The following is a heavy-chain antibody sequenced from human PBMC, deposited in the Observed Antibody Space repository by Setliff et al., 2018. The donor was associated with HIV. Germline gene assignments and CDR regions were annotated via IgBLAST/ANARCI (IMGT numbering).Heavy chain of an antibody. V-gene: IGHV1-24*01. J-gene: IGHJ4*02. CDR2: LDRDDGEK. D-gene: IGHD1-26*01. CDR1: GYSLTELS. CDR3: AAEVVGPTLGAFDY. Sequence: ASVKVSCKVYGYSLTELSMHWVRQTPGKGLEWLGVLDRDDGEKFYAQKFQGRVTMTEDTSTNTAYMELRSLRSEDTAVYSCAAEVVGPTLGAFDYWGLGTLVTSPQ.